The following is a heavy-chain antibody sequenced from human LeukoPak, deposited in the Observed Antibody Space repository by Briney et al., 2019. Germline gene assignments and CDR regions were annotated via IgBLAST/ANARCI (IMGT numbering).Heavy chain of an antibody. CDR2: ISGSGDTT. CDR1: GFTFSRHG. J-gene: IGHJ3*02. D-gene: IGHD3-10*01. CDR3: AKSNGYGLVDI. Sequence: GGSLRLSCAASGFTFSRHGMNWVRQAPGKGLEWVSGISGSGDTTYYADSVKGRFTISRDNSKNTVYLQMNSLRAEDTAVYYCAKSNGYGLVDIWGQGTMVTVSS. V-gene: IGHV3-23*01.